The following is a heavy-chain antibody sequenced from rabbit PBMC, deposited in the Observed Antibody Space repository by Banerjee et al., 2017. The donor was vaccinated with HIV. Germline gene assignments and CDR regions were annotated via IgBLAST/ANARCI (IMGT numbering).Heavy chain of an antibody. J-gene: IGHJ4*01. CDR2: IYSSNGDK. Sequence: QEQLVESGGGLVQPEGSLTLTCKASGSDISSNAMCCVRQAPGKGLELIACIYSSNGDKWYASWVNGRFTISRSTSLNTVDLKMTSLTVADTATYFCARDLAGVIGWNFNLWGPGTLVTVS. CDR3: ARDLAGVIGWNFNL. V-gene: IGHV1S47*01. CDR1: GSDISSNA. D-gene: IGHD4-1*01.